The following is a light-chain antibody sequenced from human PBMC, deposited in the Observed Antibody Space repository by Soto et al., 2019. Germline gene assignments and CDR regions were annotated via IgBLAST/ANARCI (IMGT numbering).Light chain of an antibody. CDR1: QSVSSN. CDR2: VAS. J-gene: IGKJ3*01. Sequence: EIVMTQSPATLSVSPGERATLSCRASQSVSSNLAWYQQKPGQTPKLLIYVASTRATGIPARFSGSGSGTEFTLTISSLQSEDFAVYYCQQYGNSLFTFGPGTKVDMK. V-gene: IGKV3-15*01. CDR3: QQYGNSLFT.